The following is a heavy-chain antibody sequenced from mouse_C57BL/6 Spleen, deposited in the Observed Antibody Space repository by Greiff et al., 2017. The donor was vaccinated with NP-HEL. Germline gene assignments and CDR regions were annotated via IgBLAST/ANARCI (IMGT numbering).Heavy chain of an antibody. CDR1: GYTFTSYW. V-gene: IGHV1-64*01. CDR3: ARGGTYYSNWYFDV. D-gene: IGHD2-5*01. J-gene: IGHJ1*03. CDR2: IHPNSGST. Sequence: QVQLQQPGAELVKPGASVKLSCKASGYTFTSYWMHWVKQRPGQGLEWIGMIHPNSGSTNYNEKFKSKATLTVDKSSSTAYMQLSSLTSEDSAVYYCARGGTYYSNWYFDVWGTGTTVTVSS.